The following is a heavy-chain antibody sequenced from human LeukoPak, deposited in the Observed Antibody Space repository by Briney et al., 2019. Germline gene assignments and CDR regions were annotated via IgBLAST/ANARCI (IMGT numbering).Heavy chain of an antibody. Sequence: GASVKVSCKASGYTFTSYGISWVRQAPGQGLEWMGWISAYNGNTNYAQKLQGRVTMTTDTSTSTAYMELRSLRSDDTAVYYCARESISGYSYGPGLDYWGQGTLVTVSS. V-gene: IGHV1-18*01. CDR2: ISAYNGNT. D-gene: IGHD5-18*01. J-gene: IGHJ4*02. CDR1: GYTFTSYG. CDR3: ARESISGYSYGPGLDY.